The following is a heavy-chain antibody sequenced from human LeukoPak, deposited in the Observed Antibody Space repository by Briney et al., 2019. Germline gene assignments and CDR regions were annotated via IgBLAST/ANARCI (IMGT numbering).Heavy chain of an antibody. Sequence: SETLSLTCAVYGGSFSGYYWSWIRQPPGKGREWIGEINHSGSTNYNPSLKSRVTISVDTSKNQFSLKLSSVTAADTAVYYCAGGHDYGDYWGQGTLVTVSS. V-gene: IGHV4-34*01. CDR1: GGSFSGYY. CDR2: INHSGST. J-gene: IGHJ4*02. CDR3: AGGHDYGDY.